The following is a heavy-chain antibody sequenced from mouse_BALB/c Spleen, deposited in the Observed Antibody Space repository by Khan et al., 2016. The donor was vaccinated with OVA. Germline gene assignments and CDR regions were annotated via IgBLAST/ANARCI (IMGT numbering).Heavy chain of an antibody. V-gene: IGHV1-7*01. CDR1: GYTFNTYW. CDR3: TRDRIDY. CDR2: INPTSGYT. J-gene: IGHJ2*01. Sequence: QVQLKESGAELAKPGASVKMSCKASGYTFNTYWMHWVKQRPGQGLEWIGYINPTSGYTDYNDKFKDRATLSADKSSSTAYMQLNSLTSEDSAVYYCTRDRIDYWGQGTTLTVSS.